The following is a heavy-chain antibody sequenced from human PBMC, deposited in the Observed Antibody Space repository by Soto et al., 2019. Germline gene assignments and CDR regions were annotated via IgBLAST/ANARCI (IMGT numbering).Heavy chain of an antibody. D-gene: IGHD6-19*01. V-gene: IGHV3-30-3*01. CDR1: GFTFSNFA. CDR2: ISYDGSNK. Sequence: PGGSLRLSCAASGFTFSNFAMHWVRQAPGKGLEWVAVISYDGSNKYYADSVKGRFTISRDNSKNTLYLQMNSLRAEDTAVYYCAKDAGSGWYGRSDYFDYWGQGTLVTVSS. J-gene: IGHJ4*02. CDR3: AKDAGSGWYGRSDYFDY.